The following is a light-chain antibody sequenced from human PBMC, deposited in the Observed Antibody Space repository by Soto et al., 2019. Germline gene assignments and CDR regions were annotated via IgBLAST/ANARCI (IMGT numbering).Light chain of an antibody. CDR1: SSDVGGYNY. J-gene: IGLJ1*01. CDR2: DVS. CDR3: CSYAGSTTYV. Sequence: QSALTQPRSVSGSPGQSITISCTGTSSDVGGYNYVSWYQQHPGKAPKLMIYDVSERPSGVPDRFSGSKSGNTASLTISGLQAEDEADYYCCSYAGSTTYVLGTGTKVTVL. V-gene: IGLV2-11*01.